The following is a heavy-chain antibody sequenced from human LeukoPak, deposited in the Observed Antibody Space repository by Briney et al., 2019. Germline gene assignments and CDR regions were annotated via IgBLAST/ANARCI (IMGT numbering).Heavy chain of an antibody. CDR2: IDSGSSYL. CDR3: ARGRYNWKGEGQNWFDP. D-gene: IGHD1-20*01. Sequence: GGSLRLSCAASGFSFSSYAMNWVRQAPGKGLEWVSCIDSGSSYLYYADSVKGRFTNSRDNAKNSLYLQMNSLRAEDTAVYYCARGRYNWKGEGQNWFDPGGQGTLVTVSS. CDR1: GFSFSSYA. J-gene: IGHJ5*02. V-gene: IGHV3-21*01.